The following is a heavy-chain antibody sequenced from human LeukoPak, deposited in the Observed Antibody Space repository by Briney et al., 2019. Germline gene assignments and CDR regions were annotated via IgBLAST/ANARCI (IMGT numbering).Heavy chain of an antibody. CDR1: GASISSSSYD. J-gene: IGHJ4*02. CDR2: IYYSGST. D-gene: IGHD4-17*01. Sequence: PSETLSLTCTVSGASISSSSYDWAWLRQPPGKGLEWIGYIYYSGSTKYNPSLKSQFTISVDTSKNQLSLKVSSVTAADTAVYYCARDRYGDPPDYWGQGTLVTVSS. CDR3: ARDRYGDPPDY. V-gene: IGHV4-61*01.